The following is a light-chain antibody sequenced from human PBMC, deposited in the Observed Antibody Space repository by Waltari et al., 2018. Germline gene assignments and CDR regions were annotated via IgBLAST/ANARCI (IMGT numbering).Light chain of an antibody. CDR2: GAS. V-gene: IGKV3-20*01. J-gene: IGKJ4*01. Sequence: EIVLTQSPGTLSLSPGERATLSCRASQTVRTTYLAWYQQKPGQAPTLLIYGASSRATCIPDRFSCSGSGTDFSLTISSLEPEDFAVYYCQQYDISPLTFGGGTKVEIK. CDR1: QTVRTTY. CDR3: QQYDISPLT.